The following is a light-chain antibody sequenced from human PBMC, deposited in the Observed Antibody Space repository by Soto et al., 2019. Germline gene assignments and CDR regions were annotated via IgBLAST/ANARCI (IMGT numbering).Light chain of an antibody. Sequence: SYELTQTPSVSVSPGQTARITCSGDELSKQYVYWYQQKPGQAPVLVIYKDTERASGIPERFSASSSGTTVMLTISGVRAEDEADYYCQSSDDTGNYYLFGTGTKVTVL. CDR3: QSSDDTGNYYL. J-gene: IGLJ1*01. V-gene: IGLV3-25*02. CDR1: ELSKQY. CDR2: KDT.